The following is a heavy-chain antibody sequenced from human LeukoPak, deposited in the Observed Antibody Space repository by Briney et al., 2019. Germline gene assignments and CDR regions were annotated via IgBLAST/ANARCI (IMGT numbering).Heavy chain of an antibody. CDR1: GFTFSSYA. V-gene: IGHV3-23*01. CDR2: ISGSGGST. D-gene: IGHD3-22*01. Sequence: GGSLRLSCAASGFTFSSYAMSWVRQAPGKGLEWVSAISGSGGSTYYADSVKGRFTISRDNAKNSVYLQMNSLRAEDTAVYYCARVWSSGYTKDYWGQGTLVTVSS. CDR3: ARVWSSGYTKDY. J-gene: IGHJ4*02.